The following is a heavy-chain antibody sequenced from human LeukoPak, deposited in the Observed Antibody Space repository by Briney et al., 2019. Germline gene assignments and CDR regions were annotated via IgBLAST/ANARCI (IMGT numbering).Heavy chain of an antibody. CDR1: GGSITGNDYA. D-gene: IGHD3-10*01. J-gene: IGHJ4*02. CDR2: ISDPGKT. CDR3: ASLRVAIVRGVPYFAY. V-gene: IGHV4-39*01. Sequence: PSETLSLTCSVSGGSITGNDYAWSWIRQPPGKGLEWIGMISDPGKTYYNPSLKSRVTISVDTAKNQFSLRQTSVTAADTAVYFCASLRVAIVRGVPYFAYWGQGALVTVSS.